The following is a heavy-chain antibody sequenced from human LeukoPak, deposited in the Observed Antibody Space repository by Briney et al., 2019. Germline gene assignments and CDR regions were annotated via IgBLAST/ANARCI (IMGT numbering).Heavy chain of an antibody. D-gene: IGHD6-19*01. J-gene: IGHJ4*02. Sequence: PGGSLRLSCAASGFSFSDEYMSWIRHAPGQGPEWNSYISASGSYTNYADSVKGRFTISRDNAKNSLHLQMNSLRAEDTAVYYCGRSRGAGPGAHFDVWGQGSVVTVSS. CDR1: GFSFSDEY. CDR2: ISASGSYT. CDR3: GRSRGAGPGAHFDV. V-gene: IGHV3-11*03.